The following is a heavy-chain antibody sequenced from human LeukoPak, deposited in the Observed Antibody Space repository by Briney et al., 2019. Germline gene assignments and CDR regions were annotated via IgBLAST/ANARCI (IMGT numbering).Heavy chain of an antibody. CDR1: GFTFSSYE. CDR2: LGGPGSNV. J-gene: IGHJ4*02. V-gene: IGHV3-48*03. Sequence: PGGSLRLLCAASGFTFSSYEMNWVRQAPGKGLEWVSYLGGPGSNVYYADSVKGRFTVSRDNAMNSLYLQMNSLRAEDTAVYYCAREERDTARLPYYDHWGQGTLVTVSS. D-gene: IGHD5-18*01. CDR3: AREERDTARLPYYDH.